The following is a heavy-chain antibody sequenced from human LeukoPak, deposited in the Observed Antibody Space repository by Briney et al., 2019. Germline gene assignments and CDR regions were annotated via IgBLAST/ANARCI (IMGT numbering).Heavy chain of an antibody. Sequence: GGTLRLSCAASGFTFSNYGMHWVRQAPGKGLEWVAVISYDESDKYYADSVKGRFTISRDNSKNTLYLQMNSLRPEDTAVYYCAKGVVAATNAAYYGMDVWGQGTTVTVSS. J-gene: IGHJ6*02. CDR1: GFTFSNYG. CDR3: AKGVVAATNAAYYGMDV. V-gene: IGHV3-30*18. CDR2: ISYDESDK. D-gene: IGHD2-15*01.